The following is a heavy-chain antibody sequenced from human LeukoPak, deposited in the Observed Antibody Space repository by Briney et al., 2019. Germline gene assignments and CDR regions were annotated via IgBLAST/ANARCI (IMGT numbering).Heavy chain of an antibody. D-gene: IGHD1-26*01. V-gene: IGHV3-21*01. CDR2: ISSSSSYI. J-gene: IGHJ4*02. CDR3: ARDCSGSYS. CDR1: GFTFSTYN. Sequence: GGSLRLSCAASGFTFSTYNMNGVRQAPGKGLEWVSSISSSSSYIYYADSMNGRFTISRDNAKISLYLQMNSPRAEDTAVYYCARDCSGSYSWGQGTLVTVSS.